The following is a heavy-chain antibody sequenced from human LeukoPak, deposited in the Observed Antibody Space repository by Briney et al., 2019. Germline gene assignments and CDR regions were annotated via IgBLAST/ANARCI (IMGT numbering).Heavy chain of an antibody. V-gene: IGHV3-30*02. CDR3: AILSGELLGR. CDR1: GFTFSSYG. CDR2: IRYDGSNK. Sequence: PGGSLRLSCAASGFTFSSYGMHWVREAPGKGLGWVAFIRYDGSNKYYADSVKGRFTISRDNSKNTLYLQMNSLRAEDTAVYYCAILSGELLGRWGQGTVVTVSS. D-gene: IGHD1-26*01. J-gene: IGHJ4*02.